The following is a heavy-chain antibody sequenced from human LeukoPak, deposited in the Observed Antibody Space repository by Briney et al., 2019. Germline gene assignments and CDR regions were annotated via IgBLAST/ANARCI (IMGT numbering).Heavy chain of an antibody. CDR3: TTDISYSSSSNYYYYYMDV. J-gene: IGHJ6*03. D-gene: IGHD6-6*01. CDR1: GFTFSNAW. V-gene: IGHV3-15*01. Sequence: GSLRLSCAASGFTFSNAWMSWVRQAPGKGLEWVGRIKSKTDGGTTDYAAPVKGRFNISRDDSKNTLYLQMNSLKTEDTAVYYCTTDISYSSSSNYYYYYMDVWGKGTTVTVSS. CDR2: IKSKTDGGTT.